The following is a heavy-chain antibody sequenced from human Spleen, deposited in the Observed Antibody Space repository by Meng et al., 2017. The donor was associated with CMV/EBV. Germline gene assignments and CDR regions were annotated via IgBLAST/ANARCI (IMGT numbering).Heavy chain of an antibody. CDR1: GYTFTTYY. CDR3: AREGSHCSSTSCNSYYFEY. J-gene: IGHJ4*02. Sequence: ASVKVSCKTSGYTFTTYYIHWVRQAPGQGLEWMGWINPNSGGTNYAQKFQGRVTMTRDTSISTAYMELRRLRSDDTAVYYCAREGSHCSSTSCNSYYFEYWGQGTLVTVSS. D-gene: IGHD2-2*01. CDR2: INPNSGGT. V-gene: IGHV1-2*02.